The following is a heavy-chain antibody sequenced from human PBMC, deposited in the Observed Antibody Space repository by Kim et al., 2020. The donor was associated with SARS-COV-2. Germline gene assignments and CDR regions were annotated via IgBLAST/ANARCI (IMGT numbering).Heavy chain of an antibody. J-gene: IGHJ4*02. Sequence: SETLSLTCAVYGGSFSGYYWSWIRQPPGKGLEWIGEINHSGSTNYNPSLKSRVTISVDTSKNQFSLKLSSVTAADTAVYYCARGPGIEDTAMVNGSDYWGQGTLVTVSS. V-gene: IGHV4-34*01. CDR2: INHSGST. CDR1: GGSFSGYY. D-gene: IGHD5-18*01. CDR3: ARGPGIEDTAMVNGSDY.